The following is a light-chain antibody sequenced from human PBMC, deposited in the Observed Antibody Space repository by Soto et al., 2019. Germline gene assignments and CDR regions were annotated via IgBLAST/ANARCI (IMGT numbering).Light chain of an antibody. V-gene: IGKV1-12*01. CDR3: QQTSAFPRT. CDR2: GAS. J-gene: IGKJ1*01. CDR1: RDISNS. Sequence: DIQMTQSPSSVSASVGDRLTITCRASRDISNSLAWYQQTPGKAPKLLLRGASSLHRGVPSRFSGGGAGTAFTLTISSLQPEDFATYYCQQTSAFPRTFGQGTKVDVK.